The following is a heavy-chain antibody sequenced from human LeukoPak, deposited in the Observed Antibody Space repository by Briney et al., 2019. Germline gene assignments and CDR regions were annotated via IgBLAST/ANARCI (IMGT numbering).Heavy chain of an antibody. D-gene: IGHD3-10*01. Sequence: ASVKVSCKASGYTFTGYYMHWVRQAPGQGLEWMGWINPNSGGTNYAQKFQGRVTMTRDTSISTAYMELSSLTSDDTALYYCARDQWSYYGSRSYYDLDYWGQGTLVTVSS. V-gene: IGHV1-2*02. CDR2: INPNSGGT. CDR1: GYTFTGYY. J-gene: IGHJ4*02. CDR3: ARDQWSYYGSRSYYDLDY.